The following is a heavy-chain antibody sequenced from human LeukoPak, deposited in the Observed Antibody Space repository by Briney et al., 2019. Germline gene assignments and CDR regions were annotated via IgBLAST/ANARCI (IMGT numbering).Heavy chain of an antibody. CDR3: AMMQVLMIGHVDY. Sequence: GGSLRLSCAASGFTFSSYGMHWVRQAPGKGLEWVAVISYDGSNKYYADSVKGRLTISRDNSKNTLYLQMNSLRAADTAVYYCAMMQVLMIGHVDYWGKGNVDTVS. CDR2: ISYDGSNK. J-gene: IGHJ4*02. CDR1: GFTFSSYG. V-gene: IGHV3-30*03. D-gene: IGHD3-22*01.